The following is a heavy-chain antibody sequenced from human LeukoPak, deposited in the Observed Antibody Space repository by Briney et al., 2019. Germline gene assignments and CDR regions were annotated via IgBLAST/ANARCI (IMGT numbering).Heavy chain of an antibody. D-gene: IGHD3-3*01. CDR1: GFTFSSYW. V-gene: IGHV3-7*01. J-gene: IGHJ6*03. CDR2: IWEDGSEK. Sequence: GGSLRLSCAASGFTFSSYWMTWVRQAPGKGLEWVANIWEDGSEKYYVDSVKGRFTSSRDNAKNSLYLQVNSLRAEDTAVYYCARLNYDFWSGVWEGYYMDVWGKGTTVTVSS. CDR3: ARLNYDFWSGVWEGYYMDV.